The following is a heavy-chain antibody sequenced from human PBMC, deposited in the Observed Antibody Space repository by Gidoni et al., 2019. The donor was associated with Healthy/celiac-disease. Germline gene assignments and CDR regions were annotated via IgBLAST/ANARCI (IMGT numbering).Heavy chain of an antibody. CDR2: IRSKAYGGTT. D-gene: IGHD5-18*01. CDR1: GFTFGDYA. V-gene: IGHV3-49*04. Sequence: EVQLVESGGGLVQPGRSLRLSCTASGFTFGDYAMSWVRQAPGKGLEWVGFIRSKAYGGTTEYAASVKGRFTISRDDSKSIAYLQMNSLKTEDTAVYYCTRDQDTAMVTGYYYYYGMDVWGQGTTVTVSS. CDR3: TRDQDTAMVTGYYYYYGMDV. J-gene: IGHJ6*02.